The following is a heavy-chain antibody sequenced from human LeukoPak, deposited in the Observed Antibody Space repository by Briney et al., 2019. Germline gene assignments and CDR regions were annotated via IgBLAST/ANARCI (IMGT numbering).Heavy chain of an antibody. CDR1: GFTFGDYA. Sequence: PGRSLRLSCTASGFTFGDYAMSWVRQAPGKGLEWVGFIRSKASGGTTEYAASVKGRFTISRDDSKSIAYLQMNSLKTEDTAVYYCTRGDGSGSSWGQGPLVTVSS. J-gene: IGHJ5*02. D-gene: IGHD3-10*01. CDR2: IRSKASGGTT. CDR3: TRGDGSGSS. V-gene: IGHV3-49*04.